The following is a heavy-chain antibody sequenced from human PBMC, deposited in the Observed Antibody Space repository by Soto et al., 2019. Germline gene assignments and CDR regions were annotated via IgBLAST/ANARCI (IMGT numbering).Heavy chain of an antibody. CDR1: GGSMNNYY. Sequence: QVLLQESGPGLVRPSETLSLTCTVSGGSMNNYYWSWIRQSPGKGLEWIGYVFYSGSTNYNPSLKSRVTMSLDTSGNQFSLKLRSVTAADTAVYYCARLNYGDHAADYWGQGTLVTVSS. J-gene: IGHJ4*02. V-gene: IGHV4-59*08. CDR3: ARLNYGDHAADY. CDR2: VFYSGST. D-gene: IGHD4-17*01.